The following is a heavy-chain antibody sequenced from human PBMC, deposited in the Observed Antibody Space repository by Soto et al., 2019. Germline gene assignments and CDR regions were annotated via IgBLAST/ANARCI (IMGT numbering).Heavy chain of an antibody. CDR3: ASPPVAATYYYGMDI. J-gene: IGHJ6*02. CDR1: GGTFSSYA. V-gene: IGHV1-69*12. D-gene: IGHD1-26*01. Sequence: QVQLVQSGAEVKKPGSSVKVSCKASGGTFSSYAISWVRQAPGQGLEWMGGIIPIVGTANYAQKFQGRVTIPADAPTRSAYMELGSSRSEDPAVYYCASPPVAATYYYGMDIWAQGTTVSVSS. CDR2: IIPIVGTA.